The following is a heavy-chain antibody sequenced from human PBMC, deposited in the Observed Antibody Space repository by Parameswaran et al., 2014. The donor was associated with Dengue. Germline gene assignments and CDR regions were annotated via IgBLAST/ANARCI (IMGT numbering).Heavy chain of an antibody. Sequence: VRQMPGKGLEWMGIIYPGDSETRYSPSFQGQVTISADKSISTAYLQWSSLKASDTAMYYCARLQGVDGYNSYFDYWGQGTLVTVSS. D-gene: IGHD5-24*01. CDR2: IYPGDSET. CDR3: ARLQGVDGYNSYFDY. J-gene: IGHJ4*02. V-gene: IGHV5-51*01.